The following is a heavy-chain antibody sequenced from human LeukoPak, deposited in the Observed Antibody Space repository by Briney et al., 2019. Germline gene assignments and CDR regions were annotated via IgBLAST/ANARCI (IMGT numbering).Heavy chain of an antibody. CDR1: GFTFSTYA. D-gene: IGHD6-19*01. Sequence: GGSLRLSCAASGFTFSTYAMSWVRHTPGKGLEWVSGISSGGNTQYTDSVKGRFTASRGNSKNTLHLQMDSLRAEDTAIYYCTKDRRQWVVPYFDSWGQGTVVTVSS. CDR3: TKDRRQWVVPYFDS. V-gene: IGHV3-23*01. CDR2: ISSGGNT. J-gene: IGHJ4*02.